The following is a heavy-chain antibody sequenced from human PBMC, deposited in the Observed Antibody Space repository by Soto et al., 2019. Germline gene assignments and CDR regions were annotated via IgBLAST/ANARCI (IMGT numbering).Heavy chain of an antibody. CDR1: GCTFSDYW. D-gene: IGHD3-16*01. J-gene: IGHJ6*02. Sequence: GGSLRLSCAASGCTFSDYWMNWVRQAPGKGLEWVANIKPDGSEKYYVDSVKGRFTISRDTAKNSLYLQLNSLRAEDTAVYYCARGILGEGYGIDVWGQGTTVTVSS. CDR3: ARGILGEGYGIDV. CDR2: IKPDGSEK. V-gene: IGHV3-7*03.